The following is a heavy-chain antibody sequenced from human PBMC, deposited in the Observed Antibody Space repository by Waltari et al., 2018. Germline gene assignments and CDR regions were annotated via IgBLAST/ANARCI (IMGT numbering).Heavy chain of an antibody. J-gene: IGHJ4*02. D-gene: IGHD3-22*01. Sequence: EVQLLESGGGLVQPGGALRLSCVASVFPFGTYAISWVCQAPGNGLEWVSTLAYTGDNTHYADSAKGRFTISRDISKRTLYLHMNSLRAEDTAVYYCAKAHYDSSGYFSDFDYWGQGTRVTVSS. V-gene: IGHV3-23*01. CDR1: VFPFGTYA. CDR2: LAYTGDNT. CDR3: AKAHYDSSGYFSDFDY.